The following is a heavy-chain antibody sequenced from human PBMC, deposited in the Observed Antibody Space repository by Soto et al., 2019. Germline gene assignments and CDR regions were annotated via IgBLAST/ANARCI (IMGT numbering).Heavy chain of an antibody. J-gene: IGHJ4*02. CDR1: GFTFSSYS. V-gene: IGHV3-48*02. CDR3: ARGLYYYDSRGYWSY. Sequence: GGSLRLSCAASGFTFSSYSMNWVRQAPGKGLEWVSYISSSSSTIYYADSVKGRFTISRENAKNSLYLQMNSLRDEDTAVYYCARGLYYYDSRGYWSYWGQGTLVTVSS. D-gene: IGHD3-22*01. CDR2: ISSSSSTI.